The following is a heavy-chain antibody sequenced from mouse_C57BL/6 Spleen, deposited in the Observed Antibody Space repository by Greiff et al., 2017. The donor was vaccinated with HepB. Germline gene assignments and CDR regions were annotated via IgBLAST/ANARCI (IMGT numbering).Heavy chain of an antibody. J-gene: IGHJ3*01. CDR2: INPNNGGT. V-gene: IGHV1-26*01. CDR1: GYTFTDYY. Sequence: EVQLQQSGPELVKPGASVKISCKASGYTFTDYYMNWVKQSHGKSLEWIGDINPNNGGTSYNQKFKGKATLTVDKSSSTAYIELRSLTSEDSAVYYCARSPLGFAYWGQGTLVTVSA. CDR3: ARSPLGFAY.